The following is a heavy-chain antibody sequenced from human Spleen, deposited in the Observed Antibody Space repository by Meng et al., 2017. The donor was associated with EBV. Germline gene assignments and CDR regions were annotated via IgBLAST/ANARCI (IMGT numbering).Heavy chain of an antibody. CDR1: GGSFSSYY. CDR3: ARGPYYE. J-gene: IGHJ4*02. Sequence: QAQLQQWGAGLLQPSETLAFICAVSGGSFSSYYWSWIRQPPGKGLEWIGEINQSGSIYYNPSLMGRVTISGDTSRNQFSLKLISVTAADMAVYYCARGPYYEWGQGTLVTVSS. V-gene: IGHV4-34*01. D-gene: IGHD1-26*01. CDR2: INQSGSI.